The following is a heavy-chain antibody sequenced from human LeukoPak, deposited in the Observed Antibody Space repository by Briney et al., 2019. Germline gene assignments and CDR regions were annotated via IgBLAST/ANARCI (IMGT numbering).Heavy chain of an antibody. D-gene: IGHD5-12*01. CDR2: IGGSNGIT. Sequence: GGSLRLSCAASRFSFNSYAMSWVRQAPGKGLEWVSVIGGSNGITFYVGSVKGRFTISRDNSKDTLYLQMNSLRAEDTAVYYCARNENSGWGYFDYWGQGTLVTVSS. CDR1: RFSFNSYA. J-gene: IGHJ4*02. CDR3: ARNENSGWGYFDY. V-gene: IGHV3-23*01.